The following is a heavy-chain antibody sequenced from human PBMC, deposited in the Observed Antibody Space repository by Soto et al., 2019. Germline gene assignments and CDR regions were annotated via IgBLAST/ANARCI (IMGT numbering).Heavy chain of an antibody. CDR3: ARDPPDFNSGFDY. V-gene: IGHV6-1*01. D-gene: IGHD1-26*01. CDR1: GDSVSNNGAT. Sequence: PSQTLSLTCAICGDSVSNNGATWNWIRQSPSRGLEWLGRAYYRSRWQYDYAPSVRSRITINPDTSKNQFSLHLSSVTPEDTAVYYCARDPPDFNSGFDYWGQGSLVTVSS. J-gene: IGHJ4*02. CDR2: AYYRSRWQY.